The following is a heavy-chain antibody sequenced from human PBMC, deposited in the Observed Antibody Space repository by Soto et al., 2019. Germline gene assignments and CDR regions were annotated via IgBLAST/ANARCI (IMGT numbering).Heavy chain of an antibody. V-gene: IGHV3-30-3*01. D-gene: IGHD1-1*01. CDR1: GFTFSTYA. Sequence: QAQLVKSGGGVVQPGRSLRLSCAASGFTFSTYAMHWVRQAPGKGLEWVAVISYDGSNIYYADSVKGRFTISRDNSKNTLYLQMDSLRPDDTAVYYCARSQMERRRYGMDVWGQGTTVTVSS. CDR3: ARSQMERRRYGMDV. J-gene: IGHJ6*02. CDR2: ISYDGSNI.